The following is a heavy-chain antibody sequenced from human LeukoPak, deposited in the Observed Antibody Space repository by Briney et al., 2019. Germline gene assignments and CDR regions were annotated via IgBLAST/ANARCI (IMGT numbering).Heavy chain of an antibody. CDR2: IYYTGST. D-gene: IGHD5-24*01. V-gene: IGHV4-31*03. J-gene: IGHJ4*02. CDR1: GVSISSGGYY. CDR3: AGNRDGYNSFDY. Sequence: PSETLSLTCTVSGVSISSGGYYWSWIRQHPGKGLEWIGYIYYTGSTYYNPSLKSRVSISVDTSKNHFSLKLSSVTAADTAVYYCAGNRDGYNSFDYWGQGTLVTVSS.